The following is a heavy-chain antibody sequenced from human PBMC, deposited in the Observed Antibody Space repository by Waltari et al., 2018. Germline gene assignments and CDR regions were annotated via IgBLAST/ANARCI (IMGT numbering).Heavy chain of an antibody. Sequence: EVQLVESGGGLVQPGGSLRLSCAASGFTFTRYARSWVRQAPGKGLEWVSAISDGGGNTYYADSIKGRFTISRDNSKNTLYLQMKSLRIEDTAVYHCARAVEPDYWGQGTLVTVSS. V-gene: IGHV3-23*04. CDR3: ARAVEPDY. J-gene: IGHJ4*02. CDR2: ISDGGGNT. D-gene: IGHD2-15*01. CDR1: GFTFTRYA.